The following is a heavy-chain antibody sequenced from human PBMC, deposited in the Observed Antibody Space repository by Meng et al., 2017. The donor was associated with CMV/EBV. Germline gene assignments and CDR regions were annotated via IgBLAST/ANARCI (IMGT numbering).Heavy chain of an antibody. Sequence: GESLKISCAASGFTFSNAWMSWVRQAPGKGLEWVGRIKSKTDGGTTDYAAPVKGRFTISRDDSKNTLYLQMNSLKTEDTAVYYCTSTIGYYYDSSGYYLDYWGQGTLVTSPQ. CDR1: GFTFSNAW. J-gene: IGHJ4*02. D-gene: IGHD3-22*01. CDR3: TSTIGYYYDSSGYYLDY. V-gene: IGHV3-15*01. CDR2: IKSKTDGGTT.